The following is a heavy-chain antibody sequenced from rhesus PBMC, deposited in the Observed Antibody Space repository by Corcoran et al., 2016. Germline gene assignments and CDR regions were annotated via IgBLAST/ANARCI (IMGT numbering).Heavy chain of an antibody. CDR3: SRRWGSEFSGSYLDSLDV. V-gene: IGHV4-80*01. CDR1: GAPISGQW. D-gene: IGHD3-16*01. Sequence: QVQLQESGPGLVKPSETLSLTCAVSGAPISGQWGTWIRKSPGKGLEGIGEINGKSGTCPQNVSLKRRFTVSKAAAKNACSLSLTSGTAADTAVYYCSRRWGSEFSGSYLDSLDVWGRGLLVTVSS. CDR2: INGKSGTC. J-gene: IGHJ5-2*02.